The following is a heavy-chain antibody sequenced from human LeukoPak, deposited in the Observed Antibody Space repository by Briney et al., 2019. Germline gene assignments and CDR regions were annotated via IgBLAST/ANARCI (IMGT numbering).Heavy chain of an antibody. CDR2: INPSGGST. CDR3: ARDSWTRWSNALHYFDY. V-gene: IGHV1-46*01. J-gene: IGHJ4*02. CDR1: GYTFTSYY. D-gene: IGHD6-13*01. Sequence: GASVKVSCKASGYTFTSYYMHWVRQAPGQGLEWMGIINPSGGSTSYAQKFQGRVTMTRDTSTSTVYMELSSLRSEDTAVYYCARDSWTRWSNALHYFDYWGQGTLVTVSS.